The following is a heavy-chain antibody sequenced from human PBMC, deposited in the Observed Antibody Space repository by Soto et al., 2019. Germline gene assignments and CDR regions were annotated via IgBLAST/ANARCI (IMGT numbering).Heavy chain of an antibody. J-gene: IGHJ6*02. CDR3: TRHRQWLVHSGSYPLYYYGMDV. Sequence: GGSLRLSCAASGFTFSGSAMHWVRQASGKGLEWVGRIRSKANSYATAYAASVKGRSTISRDDSKNTAYLQMNSLKTEDTAVYYCTRHRQWLVHSGSYPLYYYGMDVWGQGTTVTVSS. CDR2: IRSKANSYAT. V-gene: IGHV3-73*01. CDR1: GFTFSGSA. D-gene: IGHD1-26*01.